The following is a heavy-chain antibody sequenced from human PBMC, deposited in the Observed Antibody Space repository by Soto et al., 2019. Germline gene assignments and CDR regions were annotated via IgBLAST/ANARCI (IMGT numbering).Heavy chain of an antibody. Sequence: GGSLRLSCAASGVTFSSYSMNWVRQAPGKGLEWVSSISSSSSYIYYADSVKGRFTISRDNAKNSLYLQMNSLRAEDTAVYYCARERASSWLTSLRKLDSGAYPAYWGQGTLVPVSS. CDR2: ISSSSSYI. CDR3: ARERASSWLTSLRKLDSGAYPAY. CDR1: GVTFSSYS. J-gene: IGHJ4*02. V-gene: IGHV3-21*01. D-gene: IGHD6-13*01.